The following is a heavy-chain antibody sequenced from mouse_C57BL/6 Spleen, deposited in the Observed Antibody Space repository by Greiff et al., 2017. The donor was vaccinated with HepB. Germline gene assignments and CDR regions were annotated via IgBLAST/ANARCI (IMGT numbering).Heavy chain of an antibody. V-gene: IGHV1-9*01. D-gene: IGHD3-2*02. CDR3: ARPLNDSSGYVSRFGY. Sequence: QVQLKQSGAELMKPGASVKLSCKATGYTFTGYWIEWVKQRPGHGLEWIGEILPGSGSTNYNEKFKGKATFTADTSSNTAYMQLSSLTTEDSAIYYCARPLNDSSGYVSRFGYWGQGTTLTVSS. J-gene: IGHJ2*01. CDR1: GYTFTGYW. CDR2: ILPGSGST.